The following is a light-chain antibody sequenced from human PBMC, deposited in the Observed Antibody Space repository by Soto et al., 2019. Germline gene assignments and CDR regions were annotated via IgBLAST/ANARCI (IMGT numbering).Light chain of an antibody. CDR1: QSVSSN. J-gene: IGKJ1*01. CDR3: QQYNNWPPWT. Sequence: MVMTQSPATLSMSPGERATLSCRASQSVSSNLAWYQQKPGQAPRLLIYGASTRATGIPARFSGSGSGTEFTLSISSLQSEDFAVYYCQQYNNWPPWTFGQGTKVDIK. CDR2: GAS. V-gene: IGKV3-15*01.